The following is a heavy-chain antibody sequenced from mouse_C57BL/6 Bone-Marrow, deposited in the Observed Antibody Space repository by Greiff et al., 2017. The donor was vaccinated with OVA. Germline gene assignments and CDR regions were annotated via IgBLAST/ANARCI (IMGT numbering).Heavy chain of an antibody. D-gene: IGHD4-1*01. CDR3: TREGKLGRNWYVDV. Sequence: EVKLMESGEGLVKPGGSLKLSCAASGFTFSSYAMSWVRQTPEKRLEWVAYISRGGDYIYSADTVKGRFTISRDNARNTLYLQMSSLKSEDTAMYYCTREGKLGRNWYVDVWGTGTTVTVSS. CDR1: GFTFSSYA. V-gene: IGHV5-9-1*02. CDR2: ISRGGDYI. J-gene: IGHJ1*03.